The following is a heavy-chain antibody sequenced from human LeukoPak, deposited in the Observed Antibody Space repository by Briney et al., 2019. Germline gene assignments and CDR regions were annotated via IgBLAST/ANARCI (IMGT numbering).Heavy chain of an antibody. J-gene: IGHJ4*02. V-gene: IGHV1-69*13. CDR1: GYTFISYD. CDR3: AREPDSLTGRYYFDY. D-gene: IGHD3-9*01. Sequence: ASVKVSCKASGYTFISYDISWVRQAPGQGLEWMGGIIPIFGTANYAQKFQGRVTITADESTSTAYMELSSLRSEDTAVYYCAREPDSLTGRYYFDYWGQGTLVTVSS. CDR2: IIPIFGTA.